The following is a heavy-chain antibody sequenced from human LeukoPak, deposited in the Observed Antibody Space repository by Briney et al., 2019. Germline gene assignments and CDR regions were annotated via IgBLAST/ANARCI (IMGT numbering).Heavy chain of an antibody. CDR2: ISYDGSNK. V-gene: IGHV3-30*04. Sequence: PGRSLRLSCAASGFTFSSYAMHWVRQAPGKGLEWVAVISYDGSNKDYADSVKGRFTISRDNAKNSLYLQMNSLRDEDTAVYYCVRDRKNYFFDYWGQGTLVTVSS. J-gene: IGHJ4*02. CDR3: VRDRKNYFFDY. CDR1: GFTFSSYA.